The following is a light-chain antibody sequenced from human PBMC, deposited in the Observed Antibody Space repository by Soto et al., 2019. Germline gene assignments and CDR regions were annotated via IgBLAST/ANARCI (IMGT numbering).Light chain of an antibody. J-gene: IGLJ3*02. V-gene: IGLV2-14*01. CDR1: SSDVGGYNY. CDR3: SSYTSSSTRV. CDR2: EVS. Sequence: QSALTQPASVSGSPGQSITISCTGTSSDVGGYNYVSWYQQYPGKAPKLMIYEVSNRPSGVSNRFSGSKSGNTASLIISGLQAEDEGDYYCSSYTSSSTRVFGGGTKLTVL.